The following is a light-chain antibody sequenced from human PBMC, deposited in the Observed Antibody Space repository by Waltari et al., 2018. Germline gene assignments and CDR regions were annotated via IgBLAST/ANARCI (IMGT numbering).Light chain of an antibody. Sequence: IQLTQSPSSLSASVGDRVTITCRASQAISIYFACHQQKPGKAPNLLIYAASTLQSGVPSRFIGSGSGTEFTLTISSLQPEDFATYYCQQLRSYPRITFGQGTRLDI. CDR2: AAS. CDR1: QAISIY. CDR3: QQLRSYPRIT. V-gene: IGKV1-9*01. J-gene: IGKJ5*01.